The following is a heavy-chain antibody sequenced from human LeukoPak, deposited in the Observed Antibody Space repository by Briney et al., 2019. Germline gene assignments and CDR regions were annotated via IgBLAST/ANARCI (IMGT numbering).Heavy chain of an antibody. J-gene: IGHJ4*02. V-gene: IGHV4-39*01. Sequence: PSETLSLTCTVSGGSISSSSYYWGWIRQPPGEGLEWIGSIYYSGSTYYNPSLKSRVTISVDTSKNQFSLKLSSVTAAVTAVYYCARQFFYGRLDYWGQGTLVTVSS. CDR2: IYYSGST. D-gene: IGHD2-15*01. CDR1: GGSISSSSYY. CDR3: ARQFFYGRLDY.